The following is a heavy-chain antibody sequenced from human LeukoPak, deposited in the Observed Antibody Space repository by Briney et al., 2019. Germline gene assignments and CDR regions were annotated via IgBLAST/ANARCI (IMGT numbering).Heavy chain of an antibody. D-gene: IGHD6-13*01. J-gene: IGHJ4*02. Sequence: SETLSITCAVYGGSFSGYYWSWIRQPPGKGLEWIGEINHSGSTNYNPSLKSRVTISVDTSKNQFSLKLSSVTAADTAVYYCARGRIRSLISSSFFDYWGQGTLVTVSS. CDR1: GGSFSGYY. V-gene: IGHV4-34*01. CDR3: ARGRIRSLISSSFFDY. CDR2: INHSGST.